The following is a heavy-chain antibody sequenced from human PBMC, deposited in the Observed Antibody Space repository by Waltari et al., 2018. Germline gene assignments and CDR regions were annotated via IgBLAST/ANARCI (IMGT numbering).Heavy chain of an antibody. CDR2: IIPIFGTA. J-gene: IGHJ4*02. D-gene: IGHD6-19*01. CDR1: GGPFSSYA. V-gene: IGHV1-69*01. Sequence: QVQLVQSGAEVKKPGSSVKVSCKASGGPFSSYANSWVRPASGQGLEWMGGIIPIFGTANYAQKFQGRVTITADESTSTAYMELSSLRSEDTAVYYCARVKSMGGGVAGLYDYWGQGTLVTVSS. CDR3: ARVKSMGGGVAGLYDY.